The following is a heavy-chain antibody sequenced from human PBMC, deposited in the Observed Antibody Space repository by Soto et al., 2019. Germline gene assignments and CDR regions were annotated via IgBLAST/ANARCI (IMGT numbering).Heavy chain of an antibody. CDR2: IKMKSEGATR. CDR1: GFTFINAW. CDR3: TTLGSHYYYHNFDV. J-gene: IGHJ6*02. Sequence: EVKLVESGGGLLTPGGSLRLPFAAPGFTFINAWMNGVPQAPGKGLEWVGLIKMKSEGATRHYAAPVNGRFTISRDDSKSTLYLQMSSLKTEDTAVYYCTTLGSHYYYHNFDVWGQGTTVTVSS. V-gene: IGHV3-15*07.